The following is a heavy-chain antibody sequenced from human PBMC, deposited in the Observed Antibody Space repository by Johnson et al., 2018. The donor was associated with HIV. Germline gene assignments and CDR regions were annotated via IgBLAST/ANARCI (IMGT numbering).Heavy chain of an antibody. D-gene: IGHD1-26*01. CDR2: ISYDGSDK. CDR1: TFTFSGYG. CDR3: TTHSGSYDFDI. Sequence: QVQLVESGGGVVQPGGSLRLSCAASTFTFSGYGMHWVRQAPGKGLEWVALISYDGSDKYYADSVKGRFTISRDDSKNTLYLQMNSLKTEDTAVYYCTTHSGSYDFDIWGQGTMVTVSS. V-gene: IGHV3-30*03. J-gene: IGHJ3*02.